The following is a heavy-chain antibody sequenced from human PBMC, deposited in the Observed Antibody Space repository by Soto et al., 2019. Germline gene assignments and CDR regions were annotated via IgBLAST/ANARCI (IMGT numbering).Heavy chain of an antibody. V-gene: IGHV4-59*08. CDR1: NDSISPYY. CDR3: AIQFPPLHSGSHYFDL. Sequence: QVQLQESGPGLVKPSETLSLTCTVSNDSISPYYWSWIRQPPGKGLEWIGFIYYSGSTTYNPSPKILVTISVATSKNQCSLKLTSVTAADTAIYYCAIQFPPLHSGSHYFDLWGQGTLVTVSS. CDR2: IYYSGST. J-gene: IGHJ4*02. D-gene: IGHD3-10*01.